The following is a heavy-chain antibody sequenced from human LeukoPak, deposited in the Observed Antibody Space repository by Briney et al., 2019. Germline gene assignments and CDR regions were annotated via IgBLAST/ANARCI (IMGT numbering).Heavy chain of an antibody. Sequence: GGSLRLSCAASGFTFSSYSMNWVRQAPGKGLEWVSSISSSSSYMYYADSVKGRFTISRDNAKNSLYMQVNSLRAEDMAVYYCARGGYSSSWYHDSWGQGTLVTVSS. CDR2: ISSSSSYM. D-gene: IGHD6-13*01. J-gene: IGHJ4*02. CDR3: ARGGYSSSWYHDS. CDR1: GFTFSSYS. V-gene: IGHV3-21*01.